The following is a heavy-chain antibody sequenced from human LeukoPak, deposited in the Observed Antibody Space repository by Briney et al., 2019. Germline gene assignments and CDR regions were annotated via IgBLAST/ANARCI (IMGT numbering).Heavy chain of an antibody. J-gene: IGHJ4*02. CDR1: GFTFSSYG. CDR2: IKQDGSER. D-gene: IGHD7-27*01. CDR3: ARTVGTGWNY. V-gene: IGHV3-7*01. Sequence: HSGGSLRLSCAASGFTFSSYGMYWVRQAPGKGLEWVANIKQDGSERYYADSVKGRFTISRDNAKNSLYLQMNSLRAEDTAVYYCARTVGTGWNYWGQGTLVTVSS.